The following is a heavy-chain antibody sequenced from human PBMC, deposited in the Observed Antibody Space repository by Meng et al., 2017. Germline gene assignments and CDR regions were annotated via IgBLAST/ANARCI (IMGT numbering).Heavy chain of an antibody. J-gene: IGHJ6*02. D-gene: IGHD3-9*01. V-gene: IGHV3-21*01. CDR3: ARVDILTGYYNYYYYGMDV. CDR1: GFTFSSYS. Sequence: GGSLRLSCAASGFTFSSYSMNWVRQAPGKGLEWVSSISSSSSYIYYADSVKGRSTISRDNAKNSLYLQMNSLRAEDTAVYYCARVDILTGYYNYYYYGMDVWGQGTTVTVSS. CDR2: ISSSSSYI.